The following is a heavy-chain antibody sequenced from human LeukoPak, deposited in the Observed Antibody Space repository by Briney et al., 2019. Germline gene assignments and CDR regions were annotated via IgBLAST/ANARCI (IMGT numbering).Heavy chain of an antibody. J-gene: IGHJ3*02. V-gene: IGHV1-46*01. D-gene: IGHD3-10*01. Sequence: GASVKVSCKASGYTFTGYYMHWVRQAPGQGLEWMGIINPNGGSTSYAQKFQGRVTMTRDMSTSTVYMELSSLRSEDTAVYYCARDPNYYGSGSDDAFDIWGQGTMVTVSS. CDR2: INPNGGST. CDR1: GYTFTGYY. CDR3: ARDPNYYGSGSDDAFDI.